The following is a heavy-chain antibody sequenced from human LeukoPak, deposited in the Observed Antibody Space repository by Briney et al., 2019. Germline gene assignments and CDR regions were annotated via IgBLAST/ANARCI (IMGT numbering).Heavy chain of an antibody. V-gene: IGHV4-34*01. J-gene: IGHJ3*02. CDR1: GGSFSGYY. Sequence: MASETLSLTCAVFGGSFSGYYWSWIRQPPGKGLEWIGEINHSGSTNYNPSLKSRVTISVDTSKNQFSLKLSSVTAADTAVYYCARRLRYFDWLSHGHAFDIWGQGTMVTVSS. CDR2: INHSGST. CDR3: ARRLRYFDWLSHGHAFDI. D-gene: IGHD3-9*01.